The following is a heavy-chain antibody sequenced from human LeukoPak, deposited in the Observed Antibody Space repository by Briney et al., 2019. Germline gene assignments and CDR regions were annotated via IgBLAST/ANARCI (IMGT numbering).Heavy chain of an antibody. J-gene: IGHJ4*02. CDR1: GFTFSSYG. D-gene: IGHD3-16*01. CDR3: AKALHTYYDYATRYFDY. V-gene: IGHV3-23*01. CDR2: ISGSGGST. Sequence: GGTLRLFCAASGFTFSSYGMSWVRQAPGKGLERVSAISGSGGSTYYADSVKGRFTISRDNSKNTLYLQMNGLRAEDTAVYYCAKALHTYYDYATRYFDYWGQGTLVTVSS.